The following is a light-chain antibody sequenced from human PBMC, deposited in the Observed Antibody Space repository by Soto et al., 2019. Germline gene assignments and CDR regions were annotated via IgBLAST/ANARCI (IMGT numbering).Light chain of an antibody. CDR3: GTWDSSLVVGG. J-gene: IGLJ2*01. Sequence: QSVLTQPPSVSAAPGQKVTISCSGSSSNIGNNYVSWYQQFPGAAPKLLIYDNNKRPSGIPDRFSGSKSGTSATLGITGLQSGDEADYYCGTWDSSLVVGGFGGGTKLTVL. CDR2: DNN. V-gene: IGLV1-51*01. CDR1: SSNIGNNY.